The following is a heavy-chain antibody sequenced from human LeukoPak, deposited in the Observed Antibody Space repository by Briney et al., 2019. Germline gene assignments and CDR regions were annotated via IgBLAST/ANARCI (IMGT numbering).Heavy chain of an antibody. CDR3: ARDLPEGYCTNGVCYQASFDY. Sequence: ASVKVSCKASGYTFTSYGISWVRQAPGQGREWMGWISAYNGNTNYAQKLQGRVTMTTDTSTSTAYMELRSLRSDDTAVYYCARDLPEGYCTNGVCYQASFDYWGQGTLVTVSS. J-gene: IGHJ4*02. V-gene: IGHV1-18*01. CDR1: GYTFTSYG. CDR2: ISAYNGNT. D-gene: IGHD2-8*01.